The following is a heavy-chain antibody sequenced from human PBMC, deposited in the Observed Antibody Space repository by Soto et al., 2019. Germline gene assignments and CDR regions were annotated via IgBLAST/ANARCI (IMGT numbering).Heavy chain of an antibody. V-gene: IGHV3-30*18. CDR1: GVTFSNYA. CDR3: AKGIGGVDTGKWGVDV. D-gene: IGHD5-18*01. CDR2: ISYHGTEK. J-gene: IGHJ6*02. Sequence: QVQLVESGGGVVQPGMSLRLSCAASGVTFSNYAMHWVRQAPGKGLEWVADISYHGTEKGYADSVKGRFTISRDNSKNTPYGQMCSLSREGTAVHWGAKGIGGVDTGKWGVDVWGQGPPVIVSS.